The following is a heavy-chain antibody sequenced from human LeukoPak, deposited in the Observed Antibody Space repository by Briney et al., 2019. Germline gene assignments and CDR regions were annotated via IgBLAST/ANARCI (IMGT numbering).Heavy chain of an antibody. J-gene: IGHJ6*03. CDR1: GFTFSSYG. CDR3: AKIGNYYDSSGYYSNYYYYYMDV. CDR2: ISYDGSNK. Sequence: GGSLRLSCAASGFTFSSYGMHWVRQAPGKGLEWVAVISYDGSNKYYADSVKGRFTISRDNSKNTLYLQMNSLGAEDTAVYYCAKIGNYYDSSGYYSNYYYYYMDVWGKGTTVTVSS. V-gene: IGHV3-30*18. D-gene: IGHD3-22*01.